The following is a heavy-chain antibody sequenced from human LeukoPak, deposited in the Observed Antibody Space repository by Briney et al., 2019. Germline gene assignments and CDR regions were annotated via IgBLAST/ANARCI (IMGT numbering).Heavy chain of an antibody. J-gene: IGHJ4*02. D-gene: IGHD3-22*01. CDR3: ARCYDSSGYYLNLYYFDY. V-gene: IGHV4-39*01. CDR2: IYYSGCT. CDR1: GGSISSSSYY. Sequence: PSETLSLTCTVSGGSISSSSYYWGWIRQPPGKGLEWIGSIYYSGCTYYNPSLKSRVTISVDTSKNQFSLKLSSVTAADTAVYYCARCYDSSGYYLNLYYFDYWGQGTLVTVSS.